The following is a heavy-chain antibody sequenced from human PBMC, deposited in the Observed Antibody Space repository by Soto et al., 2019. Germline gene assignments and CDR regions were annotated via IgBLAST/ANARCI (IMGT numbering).Heavy chain of an antibody. J-gene: IGHJ6*02. D-gene: IGHD4-17*01. CDR2: IWYDGSNK. Sequence: QVQLVESGGGVVQPGRSLRLSCAASGFTFSSYGMHWVRQAPGKGLEWVAVIWYDGSNKYYADSVKGRFTISRDNSKNTLYLQMNSLRAEDTAVYYCARLPLGDYGVGRYGMDVWGQGTTVTVSS. CDR3: ARLPLGDYGVGRYGMDV. CDR1: GFTFSSYG. V-gene: IGHV3-33*01.